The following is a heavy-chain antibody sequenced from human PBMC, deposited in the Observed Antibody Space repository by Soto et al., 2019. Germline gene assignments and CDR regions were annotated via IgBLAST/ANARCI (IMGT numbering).Heavy chain of an antibody. J-gene: IGHJ4*02. CDR2: IYWDDDT. CDR3: AHRVLRAVFGLVTTTAIYFDF. CDR1: GFSLTTSGVG. Sequence: QITLNESGPTVVKPTETLTLTCTFSGFSLTTSGVGVRWVRQSPGKAPEWLAFIYWDDDTRYSTSLKSRLTITKDTSKNRVVMTMANLDPADTATYYCAHRVLRAVFGLVTTTAIYFDFWGQGTPVVVSS. V-gene: IGHV2-5*02. D-gene: IGHD3-3*01.